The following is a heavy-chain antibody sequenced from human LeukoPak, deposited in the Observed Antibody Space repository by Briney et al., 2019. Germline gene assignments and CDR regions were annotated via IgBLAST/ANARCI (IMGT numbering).Heavy chain of an antibody. Sequence: PSETLSLTCTVSGGSFSGYYWSWIRQSPGKGLEWIGEINHSGSTYYNPSLKSRVTISVDTSKNQFSLKLSSVTAADTAVYYCARFGELSAFDTWGQGTMVTVSS. CDR2: INHSGST. D-gene: IGHD3-10*01. J-gene: IGHJ3*02. CDR3: ARFGELSAFDT. V-gene: IGHV4-34*01. CDR1: GGSFSGYY.